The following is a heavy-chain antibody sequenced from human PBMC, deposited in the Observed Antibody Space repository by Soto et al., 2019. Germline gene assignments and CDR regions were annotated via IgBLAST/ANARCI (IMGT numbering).Heavy chain of an antibody. CDR3: AKDYSPYSSSWYDY. CDR2: ISYDGSNK. V-gene: IGHV3-30*18. D-gene: IGHD6-13*01. J-gene: IGHJ4*02. CDR1: GFTFSSYG. Sequence: QVQLVESGGGVVQPGRSLRLSCAASGFTFSSYGMHWVRQAPGKGLEWVAVISYDGSNKYYVDSVKGRFTISRDNSKNTLYLQMNSLRAEDTAVYYCAKDYSPYSSSWYDYWGQGPLVTVST.